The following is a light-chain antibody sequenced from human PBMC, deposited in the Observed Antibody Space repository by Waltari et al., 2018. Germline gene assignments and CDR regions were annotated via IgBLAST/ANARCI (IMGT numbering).Light chain of an antibody. CDR1: SNNVGHQR. Sequence: QAGLTQPPSVSKGLRQPATLTCTGNSNNVGHQRAAWLQQHQGHPPNLLSYRDFNRPSGISERFSASRSGNTASLTISGLQPEDEADYYCSAWDSSVSAVVFGGGTKLTVL. V-gene: IGLV10-54*01. CDR3: SAWDSSVSAVV. J-gene: IGLJ2*01. CDR2: RDF.